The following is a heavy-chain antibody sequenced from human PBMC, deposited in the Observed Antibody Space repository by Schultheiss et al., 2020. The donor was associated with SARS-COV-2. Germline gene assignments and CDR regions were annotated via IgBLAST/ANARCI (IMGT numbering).Heavy chain of an antibody. J-gene: IGHJ4*02. D-gene: IGHD3-10*01. CDR3: AREQYGLFDY. CDR2: IYSGGST. CDR1: GFTFSSYA. V-gene: IGHV3-53*04. Sequence: GGSLRLSCAASGFTFSSYAMSWVRQAPGKGLEWVAVIYSGGSTYYADSVKGRFTISRHNSKNTLYLQMNSLRAEDTAVYYCAREQYGLFDYWGQGTLVTVSS.